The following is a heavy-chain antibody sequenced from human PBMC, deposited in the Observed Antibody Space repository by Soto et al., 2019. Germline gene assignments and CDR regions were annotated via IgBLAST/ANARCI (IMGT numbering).Heavy chain of an antibody. Sequence: SETLSLTCAVYGGSFSGYYWSWIRQPPGKGLEWIGEINHSGSTNYNPSLKSRVTISVDTSKNQFSLKLSSVTAADTAVYYCAREHGYYDFWSGYLLYYYGMGVWGQGTTVTVSS. CDR3: AREHGYYDFWSGYLLYYYGMGV. V-gene: IGHV4-34*01. J-gene: IGHJ6*02. D-gene: IGHD3-3*01. CDR1: GGSFSGYY. CDR2: INHSGST.